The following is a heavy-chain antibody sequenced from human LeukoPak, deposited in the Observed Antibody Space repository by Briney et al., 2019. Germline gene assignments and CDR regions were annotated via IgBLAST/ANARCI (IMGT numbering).Heavy chain of an antibody. CDR3: AKAPRGIAVAGTGSFFSGAPLPFDY. CDR1: GFTFDDYA. J-gene: IGHJ4*02. V-gene: IGHV3-43D*03. D-gene: IGHD6-19*01. Sequence: PGRSLRLSCAASGFTFDDYAMHWVRQAPGKGLEWVSLISWDGGSTYYADSVKGRFTISRDNSKNSLYLQMNSLRAEDTALYYCAKAPRGIAVAGTGSFFSGAPLPFDYWGQGTLVTVSS. CDR2: ISWDGGST.